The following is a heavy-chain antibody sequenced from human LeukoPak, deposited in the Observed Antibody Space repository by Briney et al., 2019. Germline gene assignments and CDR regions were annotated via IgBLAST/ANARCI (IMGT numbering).Heavy chain of an antibody. CDR3: ARQGDTAMVYY. Sequence: KPSETLSLTCTVSGGSISSSSYYWGWIRQPPGKGLEWIGSIYYSGSTYYNPSLKSRVTISVDTSKNQFSLKLSSVTAADTAVYYCARQGDTAMVYYWGQGTLVTVSS. V-gene: IGHV4-39*01. CDR2: IYYSGST. D-gene: IGHD5-18*01. CDR1: GGSISSSSYY. J-gene: IGHJ4*02.